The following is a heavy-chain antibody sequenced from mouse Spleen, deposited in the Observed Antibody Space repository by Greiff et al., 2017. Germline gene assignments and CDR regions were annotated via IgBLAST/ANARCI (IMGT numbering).Heavy chain of an antibody. CDR3: ARAGYYYGSSSFDY. J-gene: IGHJ2*01. Sequence: VHVKQSGPELVKPGASVKISCKASGYSFTGYYMNWVKQSPEKSLEWIGEINPSTGGTTYNQKFKAKATLTVDKSSSTAYMQLSSLTSEDSAVYYCARAGYYYGSSSFDYWGQGTTLTVSS. V-gene: IGHV1-42*01. CDR2: INPSTGGT. D-gene: IGHD1-1*01. CDR1: GYSFTGYY.